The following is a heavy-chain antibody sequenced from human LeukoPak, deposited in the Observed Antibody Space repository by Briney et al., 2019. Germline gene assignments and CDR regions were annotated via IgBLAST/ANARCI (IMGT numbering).Heavy chain of an antibody. V-gene: IGHV4-31*03. D-gene: IGHD4-17*01. Sequence: AQALSLTCTVSGGSISSGGYYWSWIRQHPGKGLEWIGCIYYSGKTYDSPSLKSRVTISVDTSKNQFSLKLSSVTAADTAVYYCARVYGANPPDAWGQGTLVTVSS. CDR1: GGSISSGGYY. J-gene: IGHJ5*02. CDR3: ARVYGANPPDA. CDR2: IYYSGKT.